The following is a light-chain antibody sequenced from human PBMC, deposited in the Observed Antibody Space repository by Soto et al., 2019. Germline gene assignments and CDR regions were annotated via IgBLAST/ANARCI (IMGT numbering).Light chain of an antibody. CDR2: GAS. V-gene: IGKV3-20*01. CDR1: QNVDSNY. J-gene: IGKJ1*01. Sequence: EIVWTQSPGTLSLSPGETATLSCRARQNVDSNYLAWYQQKPGQAPRIIIFGASGRANGIPDRLSGSRSGTDFTLTISRLEPEDFAVYYCQQYGSFSWSFRQGTQVEIK. CDR3: QQYGSFSWS.